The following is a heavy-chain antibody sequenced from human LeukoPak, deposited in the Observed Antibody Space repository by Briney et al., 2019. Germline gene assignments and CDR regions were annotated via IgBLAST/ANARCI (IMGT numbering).Heavy chain of an antibody. CDR1: GFTFSSYG. J-gene: IGHJ4*02. CDR3: AKLAVAGTAIDY. V-gene: IGHV3-30*18. CDR2: ISYDGSNK. Sequence: GGSLRLSCAVSGFTFSSYGMHWVRQAPGKGLEWVAVISYDGSNKYYADSVKGRFTISRDNSKNTLYLQMNSLRAEDTAVYYCAKLAVAGTAIDYWGQGTLVTVSS. D-gene: IGHD6-19*01.